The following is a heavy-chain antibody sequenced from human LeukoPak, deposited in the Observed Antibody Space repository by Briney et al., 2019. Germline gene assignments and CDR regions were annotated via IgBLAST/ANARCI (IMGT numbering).Heavy chain of an antibody. V-gene: IGHV1-3*01. CDR3: ARDPEYSSSSSLFDP. Sequence: GASVKVSCKASGYTFSNYAIHWVRQAPGQGLEWMGWINAGNGDTKYSQNLQGRVTITRDTSASTAYMELSSLRSEDTAVYYCARDPEYSSSSSLFDPWGQGTLVTVSS. J-gene: IGHJ5*02. CDR2: INAGNGDT. D-gene: IGHD6-6*01. CDR1: GYTFSNYA.